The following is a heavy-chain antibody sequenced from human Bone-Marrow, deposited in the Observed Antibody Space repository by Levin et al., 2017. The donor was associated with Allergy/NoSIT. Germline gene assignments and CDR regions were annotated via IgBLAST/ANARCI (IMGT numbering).Heavy chain of an antibody. J-gene: IGHJ3*02. CDR1: GFTFSSYA. CDR2: ISGSGGST. Sequence: GGSLRLSCAASGFTFSSYAMSWVRQAPGKGLEWVSAISGSGGSTYYADSVKGRFTISRDNSKNTLYLQMNSLRAEDTAVYYCAKDPSSAYCGGDCYPDIWGQGTMVTVSS. CDR3: AKDPSSAYCGGDCYPDI. D-gene: IGHD2-21*02. V-gene: IGHV3-23*01.